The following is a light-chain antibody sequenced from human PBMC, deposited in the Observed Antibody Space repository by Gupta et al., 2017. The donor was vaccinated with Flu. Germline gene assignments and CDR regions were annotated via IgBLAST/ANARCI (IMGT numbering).Light chain of an antibody. CDR2: LGS. CDR1: QSLLYTNGYNY. CDR3: MPTIRSPPLT. J-gene: IGKJ4*01. Sequence: IVVTQSPLSLPVTPGEPASISCRFSQSLLYTNGYNYLDWYVQKPGQSPQLLIYLGSSRASGVPDRFSGSGAGTEFTLEISRGEAEDVGVYYCMPTIRSPPLTFGWGTKVEIK. V-gene: IGKV2-28*01.